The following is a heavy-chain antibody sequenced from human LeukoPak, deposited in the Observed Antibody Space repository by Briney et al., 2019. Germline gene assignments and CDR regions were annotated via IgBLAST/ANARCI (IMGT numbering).Heavy chain of an antibody. Sequence: SETLSLTCTVSGGSISSYYWSWIWQPPGKGLEWIGYIYYSGSTNYNPSLKSRVTISVDTSKNQFSLKLSSVTAADTAVYYCASGGGIDAFDIWGQGTMVTVSS. CDR1: GGSISSYY. CDR3: ASGGGIDAFDI. CDR2: IYYSGST. D-gene: IGHD3-16*01. V-gene: IGHV4-59*01. J-gene: IGHJ3*02.